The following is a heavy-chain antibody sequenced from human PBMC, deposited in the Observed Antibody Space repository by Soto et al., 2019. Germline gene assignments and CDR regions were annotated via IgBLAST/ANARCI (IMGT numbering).Heavy chain of an antibody. CDR1: GGSFSGYY. V-gene: IGHV4-34*01. J-gene: IGHJ4*02. CDR2: INHSGST. CDR3: ARVRYCSGGRCYNYFDY. D-gene: IGHD2-15*01. Sequence: PSETLSLTCAVYGGSFSGYYWSWIRQPPGKGLEWIGEINHSGSTIYNPSLKSRVTMSVDTSKNQFSLKLTSVTAADTAVYYCARVRYCSGGRCYNYFDYWGQGTLVTVSS.